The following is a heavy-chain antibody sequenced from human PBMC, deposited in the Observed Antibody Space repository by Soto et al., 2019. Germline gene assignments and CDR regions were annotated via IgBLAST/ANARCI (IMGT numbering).Heavy chain of an antibody. D-gene: IGHD6-13*01. V-gene: IGHV3-30*18. Sequence: PGGSLRLSCAASGFTFSRFDMHWVRQAPGKGLEWVAVISEDGNTKYYADSVKGRFTISRDNSKNTLSLQMNSLRPDDTAVYYCAKDRSHSWCLDSWGQGTLVTVSS. CDR1: GFTFSRFD. CDR3: AKDRSHSWCLDS. J-gene: IGHJ4*02. CDR2: ISEDGNTK.